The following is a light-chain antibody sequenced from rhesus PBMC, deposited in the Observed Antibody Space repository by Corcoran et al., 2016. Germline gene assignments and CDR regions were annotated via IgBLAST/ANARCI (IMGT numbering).Light chain of an antibody. CDR3: QQYSSSPWT. V-gene: IGKV1-22*01. CDR1: QSISSG. Sequence: DIQMTQSPSSLSASVGDTVTITCRASQSISSGLAWYQQKPGKAPKLLIYKASCLQSGVPSRFSGSGSGTVFTLTISSLQSEDFATYYCQQYSSSPWTFGQGTKVEIK. J-gene: IGKJ1*01. CDR2: KAS.